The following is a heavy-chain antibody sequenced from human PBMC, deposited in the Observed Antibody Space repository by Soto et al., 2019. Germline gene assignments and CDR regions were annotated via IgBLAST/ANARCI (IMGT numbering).Heavy chain of an antibody. CDR2: IVVGSGNT. J-gene: IGHJ6*02. Sequence: GASVKVSCKASGFTFTSSAVQWVRQARGQRLEWIGWIVVGSGNTNYAQKFQERVTITRDMSTSTAYMELSSLRSEATAVYYCAADRGEVAATGHYYYYGMDVWGQGTTVTVSS. CDR1: GFTFTSSA. CDR3: AADRGEVAATGHYYYYGMDV. V-gene: IGHV1-58*01. D-gene: IGHD2-15*01.